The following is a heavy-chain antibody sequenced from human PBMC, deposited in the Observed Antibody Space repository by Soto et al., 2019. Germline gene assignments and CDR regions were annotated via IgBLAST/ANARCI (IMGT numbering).Heavy chain of an antibody. Sequence: SETLSLTCAVYGGSFSGYYWSWIRQPPGKGLEWIGEINHSGSTNYNPSLKSRVTISVDTSKNQFSLKLSSVTTADTAVYYCASSLTYPVSWFDPWGQGTLVTVSS. CDR2: INHSGST. CDR1: GGSFSGYY. CDR3: ASSLTYPVSWFDP. V-gene: IGHV4-34*01. J-gene: IGHJ5*02. D-gene: IGHD3-9*01.